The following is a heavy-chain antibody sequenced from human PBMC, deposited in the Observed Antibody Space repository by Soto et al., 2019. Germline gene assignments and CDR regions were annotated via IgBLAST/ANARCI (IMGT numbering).Heavy chain of an antibody. CDR2: IYHTGST. D-gene: IGHD3-10*01. Sequence: QVHLKESGPGLFRPSETLSLTCAVSGASFGRGSYYWTWIRQPPGKGLEFVGHIYHTGSTNYNPSLMNRRTHSVDTSKNHFSLRLRSVTAADTAIYSCAGAGAFGETRTVVLHWGQGVLVTVSS. CDR3: AGAGAFGETRTVVLH. V-gene: IGHV4-61*03. J-gene: IGHJ4*02. CDR1: GASFGRGSYY.